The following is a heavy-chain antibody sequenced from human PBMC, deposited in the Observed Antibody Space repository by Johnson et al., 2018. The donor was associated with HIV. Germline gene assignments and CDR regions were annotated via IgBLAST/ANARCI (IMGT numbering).Heavy chain of an antibody. V-gene: IGHV3-9*01. CDR2: ISWNSGSI. D-gene: IGHD2/OR15-2a*01. Sequence: VQLVESGGGLVQPGGSLRLSCAASGFTFDDYAMHWVRQAPGKGLEWVSGISWNSGSIGYADSVKGRFTISRDNSKNTLYLQMNSRRAEDTAVYYCAKGIARRTNDAFDIWGQGTMVTVSS. CDR3: AKGIARRTNDAFDI. J-gene: IGHJ3*02. CDR1: GFTFDDYA.